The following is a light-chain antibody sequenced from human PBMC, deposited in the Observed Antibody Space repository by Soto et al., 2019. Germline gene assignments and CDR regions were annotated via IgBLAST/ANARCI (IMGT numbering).Light chain of an antibody. J-gene: IGKJ1*01. CDR3: QQYNDYSWT. CDR1: QSISAW. Sequence: DIQMTQSPSTLSASVGDRVSINCRASQSISAWLAWYQQKPGKAPRLLIYKASTLEIGVPSRFSGSGSGTEFTLTISSLRPDDVATYYCQQYNDYSWTFGQGTKVDIK. CDR2: KAS. V-gene: IGKV1-5*03.